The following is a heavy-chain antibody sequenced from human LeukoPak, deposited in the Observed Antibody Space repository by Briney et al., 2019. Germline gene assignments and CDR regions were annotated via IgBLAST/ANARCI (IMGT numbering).Heavy chain of an antibody. V-gene: IGHV3-30*04. J-gene: IGHJ4*02. Sequence: GGSLRLSCAASGFTFSSYAMHWVRQAPGKGLEWVAVISYDGSNKYYADSVKGRFTISRDNSKNTLYLQMNSLRAEDTAVYYCARDPKMATSVLQFGYWGQGTLVTVSS. D-gene: IGHD5-24*01. CDR3: ARDPKMATSVLQFGY. CDR1: GFTFSSYA. CDR2: ISYDGSNK.